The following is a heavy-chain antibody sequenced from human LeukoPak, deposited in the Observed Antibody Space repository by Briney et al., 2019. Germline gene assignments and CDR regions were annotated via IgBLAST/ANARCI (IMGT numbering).Heavy chain of an antibody. V-gene: IGHV4-61*02. Sequence: SQTLSLTCTVSGGSMRSGSYYWSWIRQPAGKGLEWIGRIYTSGSTNYNPSLKSRVTISVDTSKNQFSLKLSSVTAADTAVYYCARDSLASSTVIYWYFDLWGRGTLVTVSS. D-gene: IGHD4-11*01. CDR3: ARDSLASSTVIYWYFDL. CDR1: GGSMRSGSYY. CDR2: IYTSGST. J-gene: IGHJ2*01.